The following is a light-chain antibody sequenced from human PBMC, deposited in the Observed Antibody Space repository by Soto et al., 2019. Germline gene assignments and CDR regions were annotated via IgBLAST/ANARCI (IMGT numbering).Light chain of an antibody. CDR2: AAS. Sequence: DIQMTQSPSSLSASVGDRVTIACRASQSISSYLNWYQLKPGKAPKLLIYAASSLQSGVPSRFSGSGSGTVFTLTISSLQPEDFATYYCQQLNSYSYTFGQGTKV. CDR1: QSISSY. CDR3: QQLNSYSYT. J-gene: IGKJ2*01. V-gene: IGKV1-39*01.